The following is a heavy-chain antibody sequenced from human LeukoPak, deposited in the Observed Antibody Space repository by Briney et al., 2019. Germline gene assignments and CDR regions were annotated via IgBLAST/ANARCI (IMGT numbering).Heavy chain of an antibody. CDR1: GFTVSSNY. J-gene: IGHJ6*02. CDR2: IYSGGST. CDR3: VRDRVGYYDSSGYSYYYYYGMDV. Sequence: GGSLRLSCAASGFTVSSNYMSWVRQAPGKGLEWVSVIYSGGSTYYADSVKGRFTISRDNSKNTLYLQMNSLRAEDTAVYYCVRDRVGYYDSSGYSYYYYYGMDVWGQGTTVTVSS. V-gene: IGHV3-53*01. D-gene: IGHD3-22*01.